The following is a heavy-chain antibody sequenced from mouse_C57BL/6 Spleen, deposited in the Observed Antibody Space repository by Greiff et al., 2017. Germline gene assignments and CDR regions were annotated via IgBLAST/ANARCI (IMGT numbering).Heavy chain of an antibody. CDR3: AREGQLSPMDY. D-gene: IGHD3-2*02. CDR1: GYSITSGYD. CDR2: ISYSGST. Sequence: VQLKESGPGLVKPSQSLSLTCTVTGYSITSGYDWHWIRHFPGNKLEWMGYISYSGSTNYNPSLKSRISITHDTSKNHFFLKLNSVTTEDTATYYCAREGQLSPMDYWGQGTSVTVSS. J-gene: IGHJ4*01. V-gene: IGHV3-1*01.